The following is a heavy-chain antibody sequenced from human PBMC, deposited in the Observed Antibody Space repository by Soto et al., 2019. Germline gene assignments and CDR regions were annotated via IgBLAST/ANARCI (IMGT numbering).Heavy chain of an antibody. D-gene: IGHD6-13*01. CDR2: TYPGDSHT. V-gene: IGHV5-51*01. J-gene: IGHJ4*02. Sequence: GESLKISCKASEYTFSSYWIAWVRQMPWKGLECMGLTYPGDSHTKYSPSFQGQVTISADKSISTAYPQWSSLKASDTAMYYWATLHRSNSFSGLDYWGQGNPVTVSS. CDR3: ATLHRSNSFSGLDY. CDR1: EYTFSSYW.